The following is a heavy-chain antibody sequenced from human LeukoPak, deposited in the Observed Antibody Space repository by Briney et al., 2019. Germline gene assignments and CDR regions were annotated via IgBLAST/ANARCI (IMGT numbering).Heavy chain of an antibody. Sequence: PSETLSLTCAVYGGSFSGYYWSWIRQPPGKGLEWIGEINHSGSTNYNPSLKSRVTISVDTSKNQFSLKLSSVTAADTAVYYCARELTMLGDFDYWGQGTLVTVSS. CDR3: ARELTMLGDFDY. CDR1: GGSFSGYY. CDR2: INHSGST. J-gene: IGHJ4*02. D-gene: IGHD3-10*02. V-gene: IGHV4-34*01.